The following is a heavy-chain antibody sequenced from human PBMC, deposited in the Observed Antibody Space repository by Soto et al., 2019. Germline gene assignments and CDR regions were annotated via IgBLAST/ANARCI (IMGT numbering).Heavy chain of an antibody. CDR1: GFTFSDYS. CDR2: SSRTSTAI. Sequence: PGGSLRLSCVGSGFTFSDYSMNWVRQAPGKGLEWISYSSRTSTAIYHADSVEGRFTISRDDAKNSLYLQMNSLRDDDTAVYYCVRDGYCTHGLCSTYFFDYWGQGTLVTVSS. D-gene: IGHD2-8*01. V-gene: IGHV3-48*02. J-gene: IGHJ4*02. CDR3: VRDGYCTHGLCSTYFFDY.